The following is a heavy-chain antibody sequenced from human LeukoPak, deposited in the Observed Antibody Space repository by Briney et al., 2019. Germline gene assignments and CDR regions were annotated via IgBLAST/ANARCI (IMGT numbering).Heavy chain of an antibody. CDR3: AKGRRAPLVGTITKSWIDY. CDR1: AFTLSNYG. J-gene: IGHJ4*02. V-gene: IGHV3-23*01. Sequence: GESLRLSSAVSAFTLSNYGVDCVRPAHGKGMEWDSTTRGSGGSTYYADSVKGRFTISRDNSKNTLYLQMNSLRAEDTAVYYCAKGRRAPLVGTITKSWIDYWGQGTLVTVSS. D-gene: IGHD1-7*01. CDR2: TRGSGGST.